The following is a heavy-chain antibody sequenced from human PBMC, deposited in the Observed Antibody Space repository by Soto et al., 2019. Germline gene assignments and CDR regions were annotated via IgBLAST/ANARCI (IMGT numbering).Heavy chain of an antibody. CDR2: IHYSGST. Sequence: NPSETLSLTCTVSGGSISGSYWSWMRQTPGKVLEWVGYIHYSGSTNYNPSLKSRVTMSVYSAKNQFSLQLSSVTAADTAVYFCTKYRRTDAEGYSFDYWGQGALVTVSS. V-gene: IGHV4-59*01. CDR3: TKYRRTDAEGYSFDY. CDR1: GGSISGSY. D-gene: IGHD2-15*01. J-gene: IGHJ4*02.